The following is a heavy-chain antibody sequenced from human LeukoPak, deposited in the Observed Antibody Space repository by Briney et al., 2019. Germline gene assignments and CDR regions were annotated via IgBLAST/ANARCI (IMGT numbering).Heavy chain of an antibody. CDR3: ARLQGNWYIPA. CDR1: GFTVSSNY. D-gene: IGHD6-13*01. Sequence: GGSLRLSCAASGFTVSSNYMTWVRQAPGKGLEWVSVIYSGGTTYYADSVKGRFTISGDISKNMLYLQMNSLRAEDTAVYYCARLQGNWYIPAWGQGTLVTVSS. J-gene: IGHJ5*02. CDR2: IYSGGTT. V-gene: IGHV3-53*01.